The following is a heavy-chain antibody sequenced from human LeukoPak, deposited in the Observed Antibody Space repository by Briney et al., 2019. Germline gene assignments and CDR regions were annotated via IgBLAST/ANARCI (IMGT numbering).Heavy chain of an antibody. V-gene: IGHV1-18*01. Sequence: ASVKDSFKASGYTFTNYAILWLRQAPGQGLEWMGWISANNGNTNYAQKLQGRVTMTTDTSTSTAYMELRTLTSDDTAVYYCARQIVGATNWFDPWGQGTLVTVSS. CDR2: ISANNGNT. J-gene: IGHJ5*02. D-gene: IGHD1-26*01. CDR3: ARQIVGATNWFDP. CDR1: GYTFTNYA.